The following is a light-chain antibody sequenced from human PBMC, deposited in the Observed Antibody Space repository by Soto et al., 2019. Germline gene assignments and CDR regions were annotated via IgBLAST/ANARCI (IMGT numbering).Light chain of an antibody. CDR1: QSISSY. CDR3: QQSYSTPRN. CDR2: AAS. V-gene: IGKV1-39*01. J-gene: IGKJ3*01. Sequence: DIQMPQSPSSLSASVGDRVTITCRASQSISSYLNWYQQKPGKAPKLLIYAASSLQSGVPSRFSGSGSGTDFTLTISSLQPEDFATYYCQQSYSTPRNFGPGTKVDIK.